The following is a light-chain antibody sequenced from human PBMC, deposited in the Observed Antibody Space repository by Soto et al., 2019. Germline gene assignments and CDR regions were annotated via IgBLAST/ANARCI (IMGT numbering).Light chain of an antibody. J-gene: IGLJ1*01. Sequence: QSALTQPASVSGSPGQSITISCTGTSSDVGGYNYVSWYQHHPGKAPRLMIYASSNRPSGVSHRFSGSRSGNTASLTISGLQAEDEADYYCCSYAGSYSYIFGIGTKVTVL. CDR2: ASS. CDR3: CSYAGSYSYI. V-gene: IGLV2-14*01. CDR1: SSDVGGYNY.